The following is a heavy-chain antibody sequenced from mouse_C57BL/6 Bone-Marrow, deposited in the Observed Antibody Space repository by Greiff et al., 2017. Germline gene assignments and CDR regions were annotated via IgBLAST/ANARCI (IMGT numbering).Heavy chain of an antibody. CDR2: ISSGSSTI. V-gene: IGHV5-17*01. CDR3: ATLEGYFDY. J-gene: IGHJ2*01. Sequence: EVKLMESGGGLVKPGGSLKLSCAASGFTFSDYGMHCVRQAPEKGLEWVAYISSGSSTIYYADTVKGRFTISRDNAKNTLFLQMTSLRSEDTAMYYCATLEGYFDYWGQGTTLTVSS. CDR1: GFTFSDYG.